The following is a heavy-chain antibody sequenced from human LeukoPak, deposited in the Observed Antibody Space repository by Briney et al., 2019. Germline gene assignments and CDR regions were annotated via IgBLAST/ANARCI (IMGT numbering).Heavy chain of an antibody. V-gene: IGHV3-49*03. D-gene: IGHD3-16*02. CDR3: TRGAGEMITFGGVIVPNWFDP. CDR1: GFTFGDYA. J-gene: IGHJ5*02. CDR2: IRSKAYGGTT. Sequence: PGGSLRLSCTASGFTFGDYAMSWFRQAPGKGLEWVGFIRSKAYGGTTEYAASVKGRFTISRDDSKSIAYLQMNSLKTEDTAVYYCTRGAGEMITFGGVIVPNWFDPWGQGTLVTVSS.